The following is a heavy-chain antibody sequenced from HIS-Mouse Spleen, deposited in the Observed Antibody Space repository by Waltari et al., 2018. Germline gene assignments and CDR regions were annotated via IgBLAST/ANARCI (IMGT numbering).Heavy chain of an antibody. CDR3: AREIPYSSSWYDWYFDL. D-gene: IGHD6-13*01. CDR2: IYYRGDN. Sequence: QLQLQESGPGLVKPSETLSLTCTVSGGSISSSSYYWGWIRQPPGKGLEWIGSIYYRGDNYDNRSLKSRVTISVDTSKNQFSLKLSSVTAADTAVYYCAREIPYSSSWYDWYFDLWGRGTLVTVSS. J-gene: IGHJ2*01. CDR1: GGSISSSSYY. V-gene: IGHV4-39*07.